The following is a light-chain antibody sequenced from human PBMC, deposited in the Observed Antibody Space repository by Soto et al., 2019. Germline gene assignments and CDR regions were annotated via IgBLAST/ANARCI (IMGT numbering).Light chain of an antibody. J-gene: IGKJ1*01. CDR1: QSVSNN. CDR2: GAS. Sequence: EIVMTQSPATLSVSPGERATLSCRASQSVSNNLAWYQQKAGQAPRLLIYGASTRATGIPARFSGSGSGTEFTLTISSLQSEDFAVYYGQQYNSWPPWTFGQGTNVEI. V-gene: IGKV3-15*01. CDR3: QQYNSWPPWT.